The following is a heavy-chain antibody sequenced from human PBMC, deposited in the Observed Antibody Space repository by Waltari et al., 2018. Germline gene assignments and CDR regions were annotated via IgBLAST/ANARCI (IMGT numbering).Heavy chain of an antibody. CDR1: GFTFSTYS. CDR3: ARDNDYYFDY. V-gene: IGHV3-48*04. J-gene: IGHJ4*02. CDR2: ISSSSSTI. Sequence: EVQLVESGGGLVQPGGSLRLSCAASGFTFSTYSMNWVRQAPGKGLEWVSYISSSSSTIYYADSVKGRFTCSRDNAKNSLYLQMNSLRAEDTAVYYCARDNDYYFDYWGQGTLVTVSS. D-gene: IGHD2-21*02.